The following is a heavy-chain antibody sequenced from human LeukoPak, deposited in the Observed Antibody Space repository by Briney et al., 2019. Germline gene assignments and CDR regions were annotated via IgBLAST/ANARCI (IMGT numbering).Heavy chain of an antibody. V-gene: IGHV4-59*01. CDR1: GGSITGYY. CDR3: TRITEDFWSGYYSLEKYFDD. CDR2: IHYSGST. D-gene: IGHD3-3*01. Sequence: PSETLSLTCTVSGGSITGYYWNWIRQPPGKGLEWIGYIHYSGSTNYNPSLKSRVTISTDTSKNQFSLKLSSVTPADTAVYYCTRITEDFWSGYYSLEKYFDDWGQGTLVTVSS. J-gene: IGHJ4*02.